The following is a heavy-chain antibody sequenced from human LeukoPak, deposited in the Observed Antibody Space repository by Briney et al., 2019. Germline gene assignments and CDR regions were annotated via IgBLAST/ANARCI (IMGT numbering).Heavy chain of an antibody. D-gene: IGHD2-15*01. CDR2: IYISGST. Sequence: SETLSLTCTVSGASISSYYWSWIRQPAGKGLEWIGRIYISGSTNYNPSLKSRVTISVDRSKNQFSLKLSSVTAADTAVYYCARVNTQGVPSPWGQGILVTVSS. CDR1: GASISSYY. V-gene: IGHV4-4*07. CDR3: ARVNTQGVPSP. J-gene: IGHJ5*02.